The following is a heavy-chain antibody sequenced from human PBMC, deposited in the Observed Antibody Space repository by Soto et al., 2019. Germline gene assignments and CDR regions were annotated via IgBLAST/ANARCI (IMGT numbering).Heavy chain of an antibody. CDR3: ARGVTVFGLVSRFWFDP. CDR1: GGSISSGDYS. J-gene: IGHJ5*02. Sequence: QVLLQESGPGLVKSSQTLSLTCTVSGGSISSGDYSWSWVRQSPGKGLEWIGHIYNSGITYYNPSLKSRVVISIDPSRNQFSLRLNSLTAADRAVYFCARGVTVFGLVSRFWFDPWGQGTVVTVSS. V-gene: IGHV4-30-4*01. CDR2: IYNSGIT. D-gene: IGHD3-3*01.